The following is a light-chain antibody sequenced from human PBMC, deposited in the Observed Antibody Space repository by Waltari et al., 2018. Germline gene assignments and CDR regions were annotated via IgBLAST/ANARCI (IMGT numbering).Light chain of an antibody. V-gene: IGKV3-11*01. Sequence: IVLTQSPATLSLSPGERATLSCRASQSVSRYLAWYQQKPGQAPRLLINDASNRATGIPDRFSGRGSGTDFTLTISSLEPEDFAVYYCQQRTNLITFGQGTRLEIK. CDR1: QSVSRY. CDR2: DAS. J-gene: IGKJ5*01. CDR3: QQRTNLIT.